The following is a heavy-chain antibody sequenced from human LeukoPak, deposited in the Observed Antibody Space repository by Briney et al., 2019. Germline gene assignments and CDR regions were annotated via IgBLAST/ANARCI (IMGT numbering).Heavy chain of an antibody. J-gene: IGHJ4*02. CDR1: GFTFNSYS. CDR3: ARARGYSYGLDY. D-gene: IGHD5-18*01. CDR2: ISSSSNTI. V-gene: IGHV3-48*01. Sequence: GRSLRLSCAASGFTFNSYSINWVRQAPGKGLEWVSYISSSSNTIYYADSVKGRFTISRDNAKNSLYLQMNSLRAEDTAVYYCARARGYSYGLDYWGQGILVTVSS.